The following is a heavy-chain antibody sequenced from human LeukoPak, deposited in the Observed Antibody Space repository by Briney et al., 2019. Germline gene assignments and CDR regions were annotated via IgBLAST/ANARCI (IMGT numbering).Heavy chain of an antibody. V-gene: IGHV1-69*05. CDR3: ARVAEVSSQPLWD. J-gene: IGHJ4*02. D-gene: IGHD1-26*01. CDR2: FIPIFGTA. Sequence: SVKVSRNASGGTFSSYAISWVRQAPGQGLEWMGGFIPIFGTANYAQKFQGRVTITTDESTSTAYMELSSLRSEDTAVYYCARVAEVSSQPLWDWGQGTLVTVSS. CDR1: GGTFSSYA.